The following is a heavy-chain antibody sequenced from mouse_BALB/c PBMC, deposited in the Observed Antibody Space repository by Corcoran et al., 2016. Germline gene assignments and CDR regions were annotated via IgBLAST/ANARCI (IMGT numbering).Heavy chain of an antibody. CDR3: AREVPGGYPFEY. D-gene: IGHD2-2*01. V-gene: IGHV1S136*01. CDR1: GYTFTSYV. CDR2: IYPYNDET. Sequence: EVQLQQSGPELVKPGASVKMSCKASGYTFTSYVMHWVKQKPGQGLEWIGYIYPYNDETKYNEEFKGKATLTSDKSSSTAYLELNSPTSEDSAVYYWAREVPGGYPFEYWGQGTTLTVSS. J-gene: IGHJ2*01.